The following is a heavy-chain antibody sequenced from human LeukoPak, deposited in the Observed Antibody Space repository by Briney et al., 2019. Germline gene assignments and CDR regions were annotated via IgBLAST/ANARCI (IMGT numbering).Heavy chain of an antibody. Sequence: PGGSLRLSCATSGFTFTTFWMHWVRQAPGKGLVWVSRINHDGSSTNYADSVKGRFTISRDNAKNTVYLQMSSLRAEDTALYYCARGSGSSWYFYFDYWGQGTLVTVSS. CDR1: GFTFTTFW. J-gene: IGHJ4*02. V-gene: IGHV3-74*01. CDR2: INHDGSST. D-gene: IGHD6-13*01. CDR3: ARGSGSSWYFYFDY.